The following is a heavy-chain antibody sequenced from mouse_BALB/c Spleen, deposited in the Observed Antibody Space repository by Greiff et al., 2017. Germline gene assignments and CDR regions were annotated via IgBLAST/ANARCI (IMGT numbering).Heavy chain of an antibody. CDR2: ISNGGGST. D-gene: IGHD1-1*01. CDR1: GFTFSSYT. J-gene: IGHJ2*01. Sequence: EVKVEESGGGLVQPGGSLKLSCAASGFTFSSYTMSWVRQTPEKRLEWVAYISNGGGSTYYPDTVKGRFTISRDNAKNTLYLQMSSLKSEDTAMYYCARRSSDYFDYWGQGTTLTVSS. CDR3: ARRSSDYFDY. V-gene: IGHV5-12-2*01.